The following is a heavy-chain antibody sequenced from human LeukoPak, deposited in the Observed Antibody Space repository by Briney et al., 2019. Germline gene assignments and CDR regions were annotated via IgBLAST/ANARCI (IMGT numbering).Heavy chain of an antibody. CDR2: ISGSGGST. V-gene: IGHV3-23*01. J-gene: IGHJ4*02. CDR3: AKAYYCDSSGYYPLFDY. CDR1: GFTFSSYA. D-gene: IGHD3-22*01. Sequence: GGSLRLSCAASGFTFSSYAMSWVRQAPGKGLEWVSAISGSGGSTYYADSVKGRFTISRDNSKNTLYLQMNSLRAEDTAVYYCAKAYYCDSSGYYPLFDYWGQGTLVTVSS.